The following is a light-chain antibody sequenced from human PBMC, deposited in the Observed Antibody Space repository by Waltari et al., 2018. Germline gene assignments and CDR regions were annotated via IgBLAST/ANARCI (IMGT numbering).Light chain of an antibody. V-gene: IGKV1-5*03. J-gene: IGKJ1*01. Sequence: DIEMTQSPSTLSASVGDRVTITCRASQIISIWLAWYQQKPGKAPKLLIYKASSLQSGVPSRFSGNGSETEFSLAISNLQTDDFATYYCQQYNRFWTFGQGTKVEVK. CDR1: QIISIW. CDR2: KAS. CDR3: QQYNRFWT.